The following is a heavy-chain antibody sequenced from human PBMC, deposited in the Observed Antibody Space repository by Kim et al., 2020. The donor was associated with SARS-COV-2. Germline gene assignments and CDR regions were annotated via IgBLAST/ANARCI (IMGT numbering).Heavy chain of an antibody. CDR3: ASGMLAAGYFYGMDV. D-gene: IGHD6-13*01. Sequence: PSSKGRVTLSVDTSKNQFSLKPSSVTAADTAVYYCASGMLAAGYFYGMDVWGQGTTVTVSS. J-gene: IGHJ6*02. V-gene: IGHV4-34*01.